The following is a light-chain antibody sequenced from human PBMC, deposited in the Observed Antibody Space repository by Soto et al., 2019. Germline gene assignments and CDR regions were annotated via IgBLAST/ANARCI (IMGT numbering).Light chain of an antibody. V-gene: IGKV3-15*01. CDR3: QHYNNCPRT. J-gene: IGKJ1*01. CDR2: GAS. CDR1: QSVSSN. Sequence: EIVMTQSPATLSVSPGERATLSCRASQSVSSNLAWYQQKPGQAPRRLIYGASTRATGIPARFSGSGSGTEFTLTISSLQSEDFAVYYCQHYNNCPRTFGQGTKVEIK.